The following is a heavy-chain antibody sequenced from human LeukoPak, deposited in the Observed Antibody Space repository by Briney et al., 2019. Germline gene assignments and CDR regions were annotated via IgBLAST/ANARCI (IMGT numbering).Heavy chain of an antibody. CDR1: GFTLSIDS. J-gene: IGHJ4*02. CDR2: ICSKSTNI. Sequence: GGSLRLSCAASGFTLSIDSMYWVRPAPGEGLGRVWYICSKSTNIYHADSLKGRFTNSRDNDKNSLYLQMNSLRAEDTAVYYCARDSWAIAHYYRSGYVYYWGEGTLVTVSS. CDR3: ARDSWAIAHYYRSGYVYY. D-gene: IGHD3-22*01. V-gene: IGHV3-48*01.